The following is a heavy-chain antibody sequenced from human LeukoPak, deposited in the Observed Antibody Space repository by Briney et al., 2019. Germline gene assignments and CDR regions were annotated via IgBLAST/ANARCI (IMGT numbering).Heavy chain of an antibody. CDR1: GYTFTSYG. D-gene: IGHD5-24*01. J-gene: IGHJ4*02. CDR2: INPSGGST. Sequence: GASVKVSCKASGYTFTSYGISWVRQAPGQGLEWMGIINPSGGSTSYAQKFQGRVTMTRDMSTSTVYMELSSLRSEDTAVYYCARDQRRWLQSPLGYWGQGTLVTVSS. V-gene: IGHV1-46*01. CDR3: ARDQRRWLQSPLGY.